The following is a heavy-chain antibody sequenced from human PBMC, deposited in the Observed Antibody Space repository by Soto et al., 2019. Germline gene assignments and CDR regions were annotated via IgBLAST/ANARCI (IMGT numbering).Heavy chain of an antibody. CDR3: ARDLYCSGGSCYYVGGDY. D-gene: IGHD2-15*01. CDR1: GYTFTSYG. Sequence: QVQLVQSGAEVKKPGASVKVSCKASGYTFTSYGISWVRQAPGQGLEWMGWISANNGKTNYAQKLQGRVTMTTDTSTSTAYVELRSLRSDDTAVYYCARDLYCSGGSCYYVGGDYWGQGTLVTVSS. V-gene: IGHV1-18*01. J-gene: IGHJ4*02. CDR2: ISANNGKT.